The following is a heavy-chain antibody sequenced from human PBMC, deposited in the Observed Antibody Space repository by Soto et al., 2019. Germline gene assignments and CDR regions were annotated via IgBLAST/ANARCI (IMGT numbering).Heavy chain of an antibody. D-gene: IGHD3-10*01. CDR1: GYLFTSYG. Sequence: QVQLVQSGAEVKKPGASVNVSCKASGYLFTSYGIHWVRQAPGQSLEWVGWINTVHHNTKYSRKFQDRVTITRDSSAGTAYMELSSLTSEDTALYYCARVGYGSGNYLDPWGQGTMVTVSS. V-gene: IGHV1-3*04. CDR2: INTVHHNT. J-gene: IGHJ5*02. CDR3: ARVGYGSGNYLDP.